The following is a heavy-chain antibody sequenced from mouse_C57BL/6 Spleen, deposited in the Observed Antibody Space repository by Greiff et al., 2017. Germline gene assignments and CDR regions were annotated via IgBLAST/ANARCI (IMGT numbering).Heavy chain of an antibody. CDR3: ARHDYDEAMDY. D-gene: IGHD2-4*01. V-gene: IGHV1-81*01. Sequence: QVQLKESGAELARPGASVKLSCKASGYTFTSYGISWVKQRTGQGLEWIGEIYPRSGNTYYNEKFKGKATLTADKSSSTAYMELRSLTSEDSAVYFCARHDYDEAMDYWGQGTSVTVSS. CDR2: IYPRSGNT. CDR1: GYTFTSYG. J-gene: IGHJ4*01.